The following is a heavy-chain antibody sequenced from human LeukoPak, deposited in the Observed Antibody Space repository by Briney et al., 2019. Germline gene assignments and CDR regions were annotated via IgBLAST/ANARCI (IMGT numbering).Heavy chain of an antibody. Sequence: PGGSLRLSCAASGFTFSSYAMSWVRQAPGKGLEWVSAISGSGGSTYYADSVKGRFTISRDNSKSTLYLQMNSLRAEDTAVYYCAKDRSYYDSSGPLDYWGQGTLVTVSS. D-gene: IGHD3-22*01. CDR2: ISGSGGST. CDR1: GFTFSSYA. J-gene: IGHJ4*02. CDR3: AKDRSYYDSSGPLDY. V-gene: IGHV3-23*01.